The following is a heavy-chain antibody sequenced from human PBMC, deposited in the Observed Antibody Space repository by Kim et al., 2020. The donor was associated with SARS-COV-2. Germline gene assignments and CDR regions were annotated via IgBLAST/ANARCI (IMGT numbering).Heavy chain of an antibody. V-gene: IGHV5-51*01. D-gene: IGHD3-16*02. Sequence: YRPSCQGQVTIYADKSISTAYLQWSSLEASDTAMYYCARRRSLYDGMDVWGQGTTVTVSS. J-gene: IGHJ6*02. CDR3: ARRRSLYDGMDV.